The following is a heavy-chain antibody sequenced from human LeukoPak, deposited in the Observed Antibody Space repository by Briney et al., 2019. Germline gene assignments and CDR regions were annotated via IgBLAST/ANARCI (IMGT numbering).Heavy chain of an antibody. CDR1: GGTFSSYA. Sequence: SVKVSCKASGGTFSSYAISWVRQAPGQGLEWMGGIIPIFGTANYAQKFQGRVTITADESTSTAYMELRSLRSDDTAVYYCARAFDWVFDWGYFDYWGQGTLVTVSS. CDR3: ARAFDWVFDWGYFDY. CDR2: IIPIFGTA. V-gene: IGHV1-69*13. J-gene: IGHJ4*02. D-gene: IGHD3-9*01.